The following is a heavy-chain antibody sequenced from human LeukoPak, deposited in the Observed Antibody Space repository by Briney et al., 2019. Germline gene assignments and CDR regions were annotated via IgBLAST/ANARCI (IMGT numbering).Heavy chain of an antibody. CDR1: GFILSDHY. CDR2: TRNKANSYTT. V-gene: IGHV3-72*01. D-gene: IGHD1-26*01. J-gene: IGHJ5*02. CDR3: GRSGRYRPSDL. Sequence: GGSLRLSCAASGFILSDHYIDWVRQAPGKGLERVGRTRNKANSYTTEYAASVKGRFTISRDDPKNLLYLQMNGLKSEDTAVYYCGRSGRYRPSDLWGQGTLVTVSS.